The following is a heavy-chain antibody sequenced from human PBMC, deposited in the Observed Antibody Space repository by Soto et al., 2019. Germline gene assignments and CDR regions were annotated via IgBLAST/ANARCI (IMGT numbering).Heavy chain of an antibody. CDR2: IYPGDYET. J-gene: IGHJ6*02. CDR3: AASGYNPYYYGMDV. Sequence: LKISCKHSGNSFTSYWIAWVRQMPGKGLEWMGIIYPGDYETRYSPSFQGQVTISADKSISTAYLQWSSLKASDSAMYYCAASGYNPYYYGMDVWGQGTAVTVSS. CDR1: GNSFTSYW. V-gene: IGHV5-51*01. D-gene: IGHD3-3*01.